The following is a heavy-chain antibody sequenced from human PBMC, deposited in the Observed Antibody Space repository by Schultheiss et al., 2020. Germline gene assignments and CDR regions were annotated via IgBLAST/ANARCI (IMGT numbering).Heavy chain of an antibody. Sequence: GGSLRLSCAASGLTFSSYSMNWVRQAPGKGMEWVSSISSSRSYIYYADSVKGRFTISRDNAKNSLYLQMNSLRAEDTAVYYCARSWRGYSYGGNGNFDYWGQGTLVNGYS. CDR1: GLTFSSYS. J-gene: IGHJ4*02. V-gene: IGHV3-21*01. CDR3: ARSWRGYSYGGNGNFDY. D-gene: IGHD5-18*01. CDR2: ISSSRSYI.